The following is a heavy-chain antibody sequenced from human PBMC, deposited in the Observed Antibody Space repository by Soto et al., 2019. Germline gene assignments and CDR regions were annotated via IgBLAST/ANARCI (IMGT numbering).Heavy chain of an antibody. CDR3: ARNYDILTGSYFDY. J-gene: IGHJ4*02. CDR1: GGTFSSYA. V-gene: IGHV1-69*13. CDR2: IIPIFGTA. D-gene: IGHD3-9*01. Sequence: ASVKVSCKASGGTFSSYAISWVRQAPGQGLEWMGGIIPIFGTANYAQKFQGRVTITADESTSTAYMELSSLRSEDTAVYYCARNYDILTGSYFDYWGQGTLVTGSS.